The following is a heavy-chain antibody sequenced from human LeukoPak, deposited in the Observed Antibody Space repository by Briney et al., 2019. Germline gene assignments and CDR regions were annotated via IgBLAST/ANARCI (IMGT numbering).Heavy chain of an antibody. CDR1: GYTFTGYY. Sequence: GASVKVSCTASGYTFTGYYVHWVRQAPGQGLEWMGWINPNSGGTNYAQNFQGRVTMTRDTSISTAYMELSSLRSDDTAVYYCARSYDSSGYYPDSWGQGTLVTVSS. D-gene: IGHD3-22*01. CDR2: INPNSGGT. J-gene: IGHJ4*02. CDR3: ARSYDSSGYYPDS. V-gene: IGHV1-2*02.